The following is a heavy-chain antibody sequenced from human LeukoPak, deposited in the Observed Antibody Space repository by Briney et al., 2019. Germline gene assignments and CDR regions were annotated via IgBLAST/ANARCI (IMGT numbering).Heavy chain of an antibody. CDR3: AKLTLLGYCSGGSCYDRGVFDY. CDR2: ISDSGGST. J-gene: IGHJ4*02. Sequence: GGSLRLSCAASGFTFSGYAMSWVRQAPGKGLEWVSAISDSGGSTYYADSVKGRFTISRDNSKNTLYLQMNSLRAEDTAVYYCAKLTLLGYCSGGSCYDRGVFDYWGQGTLVTVSS. CDR1: GFTFSGYA. V-gene: IGHV3-23*01. D-gene: IGHD2-15*01.